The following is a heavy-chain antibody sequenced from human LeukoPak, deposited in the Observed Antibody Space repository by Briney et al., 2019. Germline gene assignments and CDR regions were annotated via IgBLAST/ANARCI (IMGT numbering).Heavy chain of an antibody. Sequence: SQTLSLTCAISGDSVSSNSVVWSWIRPSPSSGLEWLGRTYYRSKSFYDYAVSVKSRITSHPDASKNQFSLQLSCVTPEDTAVYFCERETILVGGVINPIHYGGRGTPVSVSS. CDR1: GDSVSSNSVV. J-gene: IGHJ4*02. CDR2: TYYRSKSFY. CDR3: ERETILVGGVINPIHY. D-gene: IGHD3-10*01. V-gene: IGHV6-1*01.